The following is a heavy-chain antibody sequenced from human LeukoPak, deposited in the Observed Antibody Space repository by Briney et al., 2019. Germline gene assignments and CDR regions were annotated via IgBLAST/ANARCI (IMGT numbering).Heavy chain of an antibody. CDR3: VRDFRSADY. V-gene: IGHV3-74*01. CDR1: GFTFSTYC. J-gene: IGHJ4*02. Sequence: GGSLRLSCAASGFTFSTYCMHWVRQAPGKGPMWVSRICPDGTVTNYADSVKARFIISRDNARSTVYLQMNSLRVEDTAVYYCVRDFRSADYWGQGTLVTVSS. CDR2: ICPDGTVT.